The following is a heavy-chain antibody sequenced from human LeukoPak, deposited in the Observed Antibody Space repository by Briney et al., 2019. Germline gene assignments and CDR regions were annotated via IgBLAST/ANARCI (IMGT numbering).Heavy chain of an antibody. D-gene: IGHD3-10*01. Sequence: GGSLRLSCAASGFTFSSYAMSWVRQAPGKGLEWVSAISGSGGSTYYADSVKGRFTISRDNSKNTLYLQMGSLRTEDMAVYYCARAEAYYYDSGIDYWGQGTLVTVSS. V-gene: IGHV3-23*01. CDR3: ARAEAYYYDSGIDY. CDR2: ISGSGGST. J-gene: IGHJ4*02. CDR1: GFTFSSYA.